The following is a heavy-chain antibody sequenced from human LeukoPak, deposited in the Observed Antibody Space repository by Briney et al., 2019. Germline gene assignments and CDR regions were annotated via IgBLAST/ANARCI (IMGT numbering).Heavy chain of an antibody. Sequence: GGSLRLSCAASGFTFSDYSMNWVRQAPGKGLDWVSYISSSGTTMYYAASVKGRFTISRDNAKNSLYLQMNSLRDEDTAVCYCAVEGYCSGGACYTNWFDPWGQGTLVTVSS. CDR3: AVEGYCSGGACYTNWFDP. J-gene: IGHJ5*02. D-gene: IGHD2-15*01. V-gene: IGHV3-48*02. CDR2: ISSSGTTM. CDR1: GFTFSDYS.